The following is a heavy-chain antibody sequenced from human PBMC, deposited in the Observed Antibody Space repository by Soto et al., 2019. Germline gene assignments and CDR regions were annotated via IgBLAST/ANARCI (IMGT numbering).Heavy chain of an antibody. V-gene: IGHV1-18*04. CDR1: GYTFSSYV. CDR3: AREGGVWGSFRYFDY. Sequence: QVQLVQSGVEVQKPGASVKVSCKASGYTFSSYVINWLRQAPGQGLEWMRWISPYNGNTNYGQNLQGRVTMTTDTSTSIVDMELRSLSSDDTAVYYCAREGGVWGSFRYFDYWGQGTLVTVSP. D-gene: IGHD3-16*02. CDR2: ISPYNGNT. J-gene: IGHJ4*02.